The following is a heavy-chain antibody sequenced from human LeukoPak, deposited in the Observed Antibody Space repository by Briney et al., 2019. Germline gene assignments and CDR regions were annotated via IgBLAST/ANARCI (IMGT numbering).Heavy chain of an antibody. Sequence: GGSLRLSCAASGFTFGSYSMNWARQAPGKGLEWVSSISSSSSYIYYADSVKGRFTISRDNAKNSLYLQMNSLRAEDTAVYYCARYCSSTSCYTGGVSDYWGQGTLVTVSS. CDR1: GFTFGSYS. J-gene: IGHJ4*02. D-gene: IGHD2-2*02. V-gene: IGHV3-21*01. CDR2: ISSSSSYI. CDR3: ARYCSSTSCYTGGVSDY.